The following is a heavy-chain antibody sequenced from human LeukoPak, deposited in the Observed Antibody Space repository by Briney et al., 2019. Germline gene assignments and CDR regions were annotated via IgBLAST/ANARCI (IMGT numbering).Heavy chain of an antibody. CDR2: ISSKADGGAP. V-gene: IGHV3-15*01. J-gene: IGHJ4*02. CDR1: GFTVSDAW. CDR3: ATSGGSH. D-gene: IGHD2-15*01. Sequence: GGSLRLSCAASGFTVSDAWMIWVRQVPGQGLEWVAQISSKADGGAPDYAAPLKGRFFVSRDDSENILILQMNGLKTEDTAVYYCATSGGSHWGQGTLVTVSS.